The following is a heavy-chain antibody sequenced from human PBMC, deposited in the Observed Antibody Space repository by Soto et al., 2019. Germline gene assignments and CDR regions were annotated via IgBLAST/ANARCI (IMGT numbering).Heavy chain of an antibody. CDR2: ISPYNGRT. CDR3: YYYGMDV. J-gene: IGHJ6*02. Sequence: SGMVSLPSSGYSFTTYGRGWVRQAPGQGPEWMGWISPYNGRTNYAQNVKGRVVMTTDISTNTVYLELRSLRSDDTAMSYYYYYGMDVWGQGTTVTISS. V-gene: IGHV1-18*01. CDR1: GYSFTTYG.